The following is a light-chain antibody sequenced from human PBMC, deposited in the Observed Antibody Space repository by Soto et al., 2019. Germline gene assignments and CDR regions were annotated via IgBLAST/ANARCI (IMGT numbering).Light chain of an antibody. J-gene: IGKJ1*01. Sequence: DIQLTKSPSTLSASVGDRVTITCRASQSIRSWLAWYQQKPGTAPKLLIYKASTLQSGVPSRFSGSGSGTEFTLTISSLQPDDSATYYCQQYNDNWTFGQGTKVEIK. CDR2: KAS. CDR3: QQYNDNWT. CDR1: QSIRSW. V-gene: IGKV1-5*03.